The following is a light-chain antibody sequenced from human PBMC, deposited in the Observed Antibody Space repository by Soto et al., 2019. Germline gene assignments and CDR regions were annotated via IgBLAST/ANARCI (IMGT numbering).Light chain of an antibody. J-gene: IGKJ1*01. V-gene: IGKV1-27*01. Sequence: DIQMTQSPSSLSASVGDRVTITCRASQGISNYLAWYQQKPGKVPKLLIYAASTLPSGVPSRFSGSGSGTDFTLTISSLQPEDVATYYCQKYNSAPTFGQGTKVEIK. CDR2: AAS. CDR1: QGISNY. CDR3: QKYNSAPT.